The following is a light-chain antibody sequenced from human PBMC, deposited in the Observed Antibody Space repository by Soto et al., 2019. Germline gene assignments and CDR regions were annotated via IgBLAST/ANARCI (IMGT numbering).Light chain of an antibody. V-gene: IGKV1-5*03. CDR3: QQYYRSSIT. J-gene: IGKJ5*01. Sequence: DIQMTQSPSTLSASLGDRVTIACRASQRISSRLAWYQQKPGKAPKLLIYKASSLESGVPSRFSGTGSGTEFTLTISSLQPDDFATYYCQQYYRSSITFGQGTRLEIK. CDR2: KAS. CDR1: QRISSR.